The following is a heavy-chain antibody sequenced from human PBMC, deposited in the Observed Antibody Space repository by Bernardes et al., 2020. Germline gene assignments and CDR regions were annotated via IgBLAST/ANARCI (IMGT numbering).Heavy chain of an antibody. V-gene: IGHV4-61*01. CDR1: GGSVSSGSYY. CDR3: ARVLTRLNWFDP. D-gene: IGHD7-27*01. J-gene: IGHJ5*02. CDR2: IYYGGST. Sequence: SETLSLTCTVSGGSVSSGSYYWGWVRQPPGKGLEWIGYIYYGGSTNYNPSLKNRVAISVDTSKNQVSLKVTCVTAEDTAVYYCARVLTRLNWFDPWGQGTQVSVSS.